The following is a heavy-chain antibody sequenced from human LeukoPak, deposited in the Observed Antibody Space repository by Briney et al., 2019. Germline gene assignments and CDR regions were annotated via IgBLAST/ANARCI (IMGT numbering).Heavy chain of an antibody. D-gene: IGHD2-2*01. CDR2: INPSDGST. Sequence: ASVKVSCKASGYTFTTYYVHWVRQAPGQGLEWMGIINPSDGSTTYAQKFQGRVTMSRDTSTRTVYMELSSLRSDDTAVYYCARRVYCSSTSCYHYYHYMDVWGKGTTVTVSS. CDR3: ARRVYCSSTSCYHYYHYMDV. J-gene: IGHJ6*03. V-gene: IGHV1-46*03. CDR1: GYTFTTYY.